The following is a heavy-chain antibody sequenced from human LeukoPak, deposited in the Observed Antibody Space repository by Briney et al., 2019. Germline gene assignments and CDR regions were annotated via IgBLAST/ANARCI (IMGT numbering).Heavy chain of an antibody. V-gene: IGHV1-2*02. J-gene: IGHJ4*02. CDR3: ARDRYYYDSSGYFDY. CDR1: GGTFSSYA. D-gene: IGHD3-22*01. Sequence: GSSVKVSCKASGGTFSSYATSWVRQAPGQGLEWMGWINPNSGGTNYAQKFQGRVTMTRDTSISTAYMELSRLRSDDTAVYYCARDRYYYDSSGYFDYWGQGTLVTVSS. CDR2: INPNSGGT.